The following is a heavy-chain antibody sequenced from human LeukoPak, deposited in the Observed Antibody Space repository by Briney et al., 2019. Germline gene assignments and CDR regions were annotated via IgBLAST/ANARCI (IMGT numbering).Heavy chain of an antibody. V-gene: IGHV4-61*01. D-gene: IGHD3-22*01. CDR3: ARAHYYDSSGYFDY. CDR2: IYYSGST. J-gene: IGHJ4*02. CDR1: GGSVSSGSYY. Sequence: PSETLSLTCTVSGGSVSSGSYYWSWIRQPPGKGLEWIGYIYYSGSTNYNPSLKSRVTISVDTSENQFSLKLSSVTAADTAVYYCARAHYYDSSGYFDYWGQGTLVTVSS.